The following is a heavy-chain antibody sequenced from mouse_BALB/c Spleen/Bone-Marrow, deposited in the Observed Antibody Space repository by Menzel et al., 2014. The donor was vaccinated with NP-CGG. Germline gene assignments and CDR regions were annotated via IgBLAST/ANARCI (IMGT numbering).Heavy chain of an antibody. CDR2: ILPGSGTT. J-gene: IGHJ3*01. D-gene: IGHD1-1*01. CDR3: ARGGYYGTSSLPY. V-gene: IGHV1-9*01. Sequence: VKLQESGAELMKRGASVKISCKATGYTFSSCWIEWVKQRPGHGLEWIGEILPGSGTTNYIEKFKGKATFTADTSSNTAYMQLSRLTSEDSAVYYCARGGYYGTSSLPYWGQGTLVTVSA. CDR1: GYTFSSCW.